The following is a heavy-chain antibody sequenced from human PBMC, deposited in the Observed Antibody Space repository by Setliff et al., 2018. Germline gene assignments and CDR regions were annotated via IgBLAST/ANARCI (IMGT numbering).Heavy chain of an antibody. Sequence: SETLSLTCTVSGGSISSDTSYWGWIRQPPGKGLEWIGSIYYTGNTYYNPSLKSRVTISVDTSKNQFSLKLSSVTAADTAVYYCARRDIVAQTSYDFWGMTDYWGQGTLVTVSS. CDR2: IYYTGNT. D-gene: IGHD5-12*01. CDR1: GGSISSDTSY. CDR3: ARRDIVAQTSYDFWGMTDY. J-gene: IGHJ4*02. V-gene: IGHV4-39*01.